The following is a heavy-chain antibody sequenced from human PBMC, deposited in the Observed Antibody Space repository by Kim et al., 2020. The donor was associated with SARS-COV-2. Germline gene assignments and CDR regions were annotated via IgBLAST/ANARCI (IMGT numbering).Heavy chain of an antibody. CDR3: ARGSLLRYFDWSYYYYYG. CDR2: INHSGST. D-gene: IGHD3-9*01. V-gene: IGHV4-34*01. J-gene: IGHJ6*01. Sequence: SETLSLTCAVYGGSFRGYYWSWIRQPPGQGLEWIGEINHSGSTNYNPSLKSRVTISVDTSKNQFSLKLSSVTAADTAVYYCARGSLLRYFDWSYYYYYG. CDR1: GGSFRGYY.